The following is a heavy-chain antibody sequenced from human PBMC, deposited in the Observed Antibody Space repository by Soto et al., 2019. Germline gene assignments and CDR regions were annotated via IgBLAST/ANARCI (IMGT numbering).Heavy chain of an antibody. J-gene: IGHJ4*02. Sequence: QVQLQESGPGLVKPSQTLSLTCTVSGGSVSDLIYYWSWIRQPPGKGLEWIGHIYNIDNTYNNPSIKSRLTISVDTSTNQFSLNLNSVTAADTAVYYCASGLSGDKVDQWGQGTLVTVSS. CDR1: GGSVSDLIYY. CDR2: IYNIDNT. V-gene: IGHV4-30-4*01. CDR3: ASGLSGDKVDQ. D-gene: IGHD1-1*01.